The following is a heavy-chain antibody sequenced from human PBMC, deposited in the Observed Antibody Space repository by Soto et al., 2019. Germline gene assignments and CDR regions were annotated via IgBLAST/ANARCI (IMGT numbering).Heavy chain of an antibody. Sequence: PGGSVRLSCADCGFTVSGCSMNWVRQAPGKGLEWVSYISSSSSTIYYAGSVKGRFTISRDNAKNSLYLQMNSLRAEDTAVYYCARDPRYSKSGGNWFDPWGQGTLVTVSS. CDR2: ISSSSSTI. CDR1: GFTVSGCS. V-gene: IGHV3-48*01. J-gene: IGHJ5*02. D-gene: IGHD4-4*01. CDR3: ARDPRYSKSGGNWFDP.